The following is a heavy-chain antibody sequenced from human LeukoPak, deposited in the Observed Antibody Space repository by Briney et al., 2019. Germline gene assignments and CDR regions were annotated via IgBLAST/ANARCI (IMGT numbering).Heavy chain of an antibody. CDR3: ARYFHSNGYCSLRGDY. Sequence: PGGSLRLSCAASGFTFSTYWMMWVRQAPGKGLEWVASIMYDGSQKYYVDSVKGRFTVSRDNAKNSLFLQMKSLRAEDTAVYYCARYFHSNGYCSLRGDYWGQGTPVTVSS. D-gene: IGHD3-22*01. CDR2: IMYDGSQK. CDR1: GFTFSTYW. J-gene: IGHJ4*02. V-gene: IGHV3-7*01.